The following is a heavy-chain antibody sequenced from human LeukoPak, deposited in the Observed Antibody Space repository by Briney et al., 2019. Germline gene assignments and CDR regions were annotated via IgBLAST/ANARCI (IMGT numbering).Heavy chain of an antibody. Sequence: VASVKVSCKASGYIFTSYFMHWVRQAPGQGLEWMGLINPSGGSTRYAQKFQGRVTMTRDMSTSTAYMELRSLRSDDTAVYYCARVASELWFGDRRNWFDPWGQGTLVTVSS. J-gene: IGHJ5*02. CDR3: ARVASELWFGDRRNWFDP. V-gene: IGHV1-46*01. CDR1: GYIFTSYF. CDR2: INPSGGST. D-gene: IGHD3-10*01.